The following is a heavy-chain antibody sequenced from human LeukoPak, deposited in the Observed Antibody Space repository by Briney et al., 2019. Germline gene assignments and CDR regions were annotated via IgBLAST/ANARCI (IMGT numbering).Heavy chain of an antibody. CDR3: ARGDIVVLPAAFDY. CDR1: GYTFTGYY. CDR2: INPNSCGT. J-gene: IGHJ4*02. V-gene: IGHV1-2*02. D-gene: IGHD2-2*01. Sequence: ASVKVSCKASGYTFTGYYMHWVRQAPGQGLEWMGWINPNSCGTNYAQQFQGRVTMTRDTSISTAYMELSKLRSDDTDGYYCARGDIVVLPAAFDYWGQGTLVTVSS.